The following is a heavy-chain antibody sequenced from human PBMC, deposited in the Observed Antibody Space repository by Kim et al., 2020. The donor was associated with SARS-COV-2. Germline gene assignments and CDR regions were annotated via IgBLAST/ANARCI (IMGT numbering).Heavy chain of an antibody. J-gene: IGHJ6*02. D-gene: IGHD3-22*01. Sequence: SETLSLTCTVSGGSISSYYWSWIRQPPGKGLEWIGYIYYSGSTNYNPSLKSRVTISVDTSKNQFSLKLSSVTAADTAVYYCARVLYYYDSSGYFLYYGMDVWGQGTTVTVPS. CDR2: IYYSGST. CDR3: ARVLYYYDSSGYFLYYGMDV. V-gene: IGHV4-59*01. CDR1: GGSISSYY.